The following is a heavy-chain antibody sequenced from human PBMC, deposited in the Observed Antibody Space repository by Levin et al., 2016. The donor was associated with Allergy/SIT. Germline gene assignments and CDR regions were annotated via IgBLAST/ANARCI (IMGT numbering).Heavy chain of an antibody. J-gene: IGHJ6*02. V-gene: IGHV3-30*18. Sequence: VRQAPGKGLEWVAVISYDGSNKYYADSVKGRFTISRDNSKNTLYLQMNSLRAEDTAVYYCAKDHQRDSWFLMGYYYYGMDVWGQGTTVTVSS. D-gene: IGHD6-13*01. CDR2: ISYDGSNK. CDR3: AKDHQRDSWFLMGYYYYGMDV.